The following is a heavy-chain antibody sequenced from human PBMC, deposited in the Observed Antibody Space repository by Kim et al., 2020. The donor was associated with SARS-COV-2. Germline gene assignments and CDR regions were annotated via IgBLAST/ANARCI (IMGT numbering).Heavy chain of an antibody. D-gene: IGHD3-16*01. J-gene: IGHJ6*02. V-gene: IGHV1-2*04. Sequence: AQKFQGWVTMTRDTSISTAYMELSRLRSDDTAVYYCARAEGGPGYYGMDVWGQGTTVTVSS. CDR3: ARAEGGPGYYGMDV.